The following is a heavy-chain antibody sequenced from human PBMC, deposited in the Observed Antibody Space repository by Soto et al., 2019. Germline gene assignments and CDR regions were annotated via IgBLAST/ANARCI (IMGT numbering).Heavy chain of an antibody. CDR1: GFTFSDYY. V-gene: IGHV3-11*01. CDR2: ISSSGSTI. D-gene: IGHD1-20*01. J-gene: IGHJ5*02. Sequence: PGGSLRLSCAASGFTFSDYYMSWIRQAPGKGLEWVSYISSSGSTIYYADSVKGRFTISRDNAKNSLYLQMNSLRAEDTAVYYCARNNWHDVVWFDPWGQGTPVNVSS. CDR3: ARNNWHDVVWFDP.